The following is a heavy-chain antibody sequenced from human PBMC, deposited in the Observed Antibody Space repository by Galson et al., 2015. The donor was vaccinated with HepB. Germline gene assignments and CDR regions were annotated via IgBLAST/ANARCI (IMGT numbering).Heavy chain of an antibody. D-gene: IGHD5-12*01. CDR2: INHSGST. Sequence: SETVSLTCAVYGGSFSGYYWSWIRQPPGKGLEWIGEINHSGSTNYNPSLKSRVTISVDASKNQFSLKLSSVTAADTAVYYCARVAFIYSGYDHFDYWGQGTLVTVSS. CDR3: ARVAFIYSGYDHFDY. CDR1: GGSFSGYY. V-gene: IGHV4-34*01. J-gene: IGHJ4*02.